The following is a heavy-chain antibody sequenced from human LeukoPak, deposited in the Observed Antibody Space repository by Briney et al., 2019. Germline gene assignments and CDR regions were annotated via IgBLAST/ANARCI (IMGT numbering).Heavy chain of an antibody. J-gene: IGHJ4*02. Sequence: GGSLRLSCAASGFTFSTYWMHWVRQAPGKGLVWVSRINTDGISTNYADSVKGRFTMSRDNAKNTLYLQMNNLTTEDTAVYYCARGSSTSSQDWGQGILVTVSS. D-gene: IGHD2-2*01. CDR3: ARGSSTSSQD. CDR1: GFTFSTYW. CDR2: INTDGIST. V-gene: IGHV3-74*01.